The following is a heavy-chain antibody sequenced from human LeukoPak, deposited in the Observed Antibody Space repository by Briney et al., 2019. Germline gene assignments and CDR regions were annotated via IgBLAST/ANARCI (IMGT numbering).Heavy chain of an antibody. Sequence: SETLSLTCKVSVGSFSISKDHWAWSRQSPGRGREWVGSVFSTVRTSQNPDRSLKGRATLSVDTSRNQFSLQLRSLTAAATAIFSCASIPGSSNSWYHFDNWGQGTLVTVSS. CDR1: VGSFSISKDH. V-gene: IGHV4-39*01. J-gene: IGHJ4*02. D-gene: IGHD6-13*01. CDR2: VFSTVRT. CDR3: ASIPGSSNSWYHFDN.